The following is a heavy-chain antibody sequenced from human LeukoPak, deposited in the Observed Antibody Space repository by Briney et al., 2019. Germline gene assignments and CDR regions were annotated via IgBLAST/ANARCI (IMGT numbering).Heavy chain of an antibody. J-gene: IGHJ6*02. CDR2: IWSDGSNK. V-gene: IGHV3-33*01. CDR1: GFTFSSYG. Sequence: GGSLRLSCAASGFTFSSYGMHWVRQAPGKGLEWVAVIWSDGSNKYYADSVKGRFTISRDNSRNTLYVQMNSLRAEDTAVYYCARDMTYYYGMDVWGQGTTVTVSS. D-gene: IGHD3-16*01. CDR3: ARDMTYYYGMDV.